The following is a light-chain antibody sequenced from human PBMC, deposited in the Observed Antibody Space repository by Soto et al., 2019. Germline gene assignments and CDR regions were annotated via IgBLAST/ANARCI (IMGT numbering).Light chain of an antibody. CDR1: TSDVGGYNY. J-gene: IGLJ2*01. Sequence: QSVLTQPRSVSGSPGQSVTISCTGTTSDVGGYNYVSWYQQHPGKAPKLIIYDVSKRPSGVPDRFSGSKSGNTASLTISGDGLQAEDEADYYCCSYAGSYKIFGGGTKVTVL. CDR2: DVS. CDR3: CSYAGSYKI. V-gene: IGLV2-11*01.